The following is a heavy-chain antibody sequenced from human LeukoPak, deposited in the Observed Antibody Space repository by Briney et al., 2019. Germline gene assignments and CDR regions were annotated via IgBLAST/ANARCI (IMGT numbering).Heavy chain of an antibody. V-gene: IGHV3-7*01. Sequence: PGGSLRLSCAASGFTFRSYWMSWVRLAPGKGLEWVANINQGGSVKYYVDSVKGRFTVSRDDAKNSLYVQMNSLIDEDTAVYYCASVGYSGWNLEYWGQGTLVTVSS. D-gene: IGHD5-12*01. CDR2: INQGGSVK. CDR3: ASVGYSGWNLEY. J-gene: IGHJ4*02. CDR1: GFTFRSYW.